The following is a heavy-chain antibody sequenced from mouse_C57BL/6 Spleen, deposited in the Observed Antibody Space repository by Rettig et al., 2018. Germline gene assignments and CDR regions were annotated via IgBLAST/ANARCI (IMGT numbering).Heavy chain of an antibody. CDR2: ISNLAYSI. V-gene: IGHV5-15*01. CDR3: ARHRDTTVVDWYFDV. D-gene: IGHD1-1*01. CDR1: GFTFSDYG. Sequence: EVKLVESGGGLVQPGGSLKLSCAASGFTFSDYGMAWVRQAPRKGPEWVAFISNLAYSIYYADTVTGRFTISRENAKNTLYLEMSSLRSEDTAMYYCARHRDTTVVDWYFDVWGTGTTVTVSS. J-gene: IGHJ1*03.